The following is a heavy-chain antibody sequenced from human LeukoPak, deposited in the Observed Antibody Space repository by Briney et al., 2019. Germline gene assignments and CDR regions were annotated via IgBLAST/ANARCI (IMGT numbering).Heavy chain of an antibody. Sequence: PGGSLRLSCAASGFTFSSYGMSWVRQAPGKGLEWVSAISGSGGSTYYADSVKGRFTISRDNSKNTLYLQMNSLRAEDTAVYYCTKDVVATIGFDYWGQGTLVTVSS. J-gene: IGHJ4*02. CDR3: TKDVVATIGFDY. D-gene: IGHD5-12*01. CDR1: GFTFSSYG. CDR2: ISGSGGST. V-gene: IGHV3-23*01.